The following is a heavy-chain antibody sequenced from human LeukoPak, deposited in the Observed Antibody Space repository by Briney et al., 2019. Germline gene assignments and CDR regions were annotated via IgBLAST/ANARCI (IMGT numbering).Heavy chain of an antibody. CDR2: LILVVVTA. J-gene: IGHJ4*02. Sequence: VKVSSTAPPGTFTIDAIRWVRPARLQGLEWMGGLILVVVTANYAQKFQGRVTITADKSPSTHYMELSSVRSEDTAVYYCARGPQGYGPGYWGQGTLVTVSS. CDR3: ARGPQGYGPGY. D-gene: IGHD5-18*01. CDR1: PGTFTIDA. V-gene: IGHV1-69*06.